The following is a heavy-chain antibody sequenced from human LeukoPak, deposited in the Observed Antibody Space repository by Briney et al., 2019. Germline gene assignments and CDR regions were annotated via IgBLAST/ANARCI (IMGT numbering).Heavy chain of an antibody. CDR1: GVTFSNDA. D-gene: IGHD1-26*01. V-gene: IGHV3-30*18. Sequence: PGGSLRLSCAASGVTFSNDAMTWVRQTPGRGLERVAVISYDGSNKYYADSVKGRFTISRDNSKNTLYLQMNSLRAEDTAVYYCAKDRSRRSFFDYWGQGTLVTVSS. CDR3: AKDRSRRSFFDY. J-gene: IGHJ4*02. CDR2: ISYDGSNK.